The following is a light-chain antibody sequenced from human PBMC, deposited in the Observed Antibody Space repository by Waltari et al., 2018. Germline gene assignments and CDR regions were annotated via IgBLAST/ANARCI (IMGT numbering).Light chain of an antibody. CDR2: KAS. V-gene: IGKV1-5*03. CDR1: QSISTW. Sequence: DIQMTQSPSILSASVGDTVTITCRTSQSISTWLAWYQQKPGKAPKLLISKASILESGVPSRFSGRGSGTAFTLTINSLQPDDFATFYCQHYNNYPPTFGGGTKVESK. CDR3: QHYNNYPPT. J-gene: IGKJ4*01.